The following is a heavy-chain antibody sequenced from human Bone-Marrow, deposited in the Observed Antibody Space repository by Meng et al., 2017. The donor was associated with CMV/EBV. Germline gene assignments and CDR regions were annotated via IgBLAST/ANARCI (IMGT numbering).Heavy chain of an antibody. D-gene: IGHD3-10*01. CDR2: ISGSRDNT. V-gene: IGHV3-53*01. CDR1: GFTVSSNY. CDR3: ARLLYDYYGSGTCDY. Sequence: GESLKISCAASGFTVSSNYMSWVRQAPGKGLEWVSVISGSRDNTYYADSVKGRFTISRDNSKNSLYLQMNSLRAEDTAVYYCARLLYDYYGSGTCDYWGQGTLVTVSS. J-gene: IGHJ4*02.